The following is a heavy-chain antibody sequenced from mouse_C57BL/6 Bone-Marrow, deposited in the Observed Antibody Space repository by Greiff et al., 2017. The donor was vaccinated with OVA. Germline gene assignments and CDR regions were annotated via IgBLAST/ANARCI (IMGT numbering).Heavy chain of an antibody. CDR3: ARGYYSNYGLWYFDV. V-gene: IGHV1-85*01. D-gene: IGHD2-5*01. J-gene: IGHJ1*03. CDR2: IYPRDGST. CDR1: GYTFTSYD. Sequence: QVHVKQSGPELVKPGASVKLSCKASGYTFTSYDINWVKQRPGQGLEWIGWIYPRDGSTKYNEKFKGKATLTVDTSSSTAYMELHSLTSEDSAVYFCARGYYSNYGLWYFDVWGTGTTVTVSS.